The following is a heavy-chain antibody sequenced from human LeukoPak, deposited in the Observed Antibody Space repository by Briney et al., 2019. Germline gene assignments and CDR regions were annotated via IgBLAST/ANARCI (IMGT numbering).Heavy chain of an antibody. Sequence: ASVKVSCKASGYTFTSYYMHWVRQAPGQGLEWMGIINPSGGSTSYAQKFQGRVTMTRDMSTSTVYMELSSLRSEDMAVYYCARDGGGYDSSGTDAFDIWGQGTMVTVSS. J-gene: IGHJ3*02. CDR3: ARDGGGYDSSGTDAFDI. V-gene: IGHV1-46*01. CDR2: INPSGGST. D-gene: IGHD3-22*01. CDR1: GYTFTSYY.